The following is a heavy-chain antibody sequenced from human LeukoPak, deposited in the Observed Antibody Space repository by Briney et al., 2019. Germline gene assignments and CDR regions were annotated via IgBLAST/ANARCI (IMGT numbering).Heavy chain of an antibody. J-gene: IGHJ4*02. V-gene: IGHV4-34*01. D-gene: IGHD2-2*01. CDR1: GGPFNGFY. CDR3: ARGRPALFY. Sequence: PSETLSLTCAVYGGPFNGFYWTWIRQPPGKGPEWIGEINHSGSTNYNPSLKSRVTISVDTSKNQFSLKLSSVTAADTAVYYCARGRPALFYWGQGTLVTVSS. CDR2: INHSGST.